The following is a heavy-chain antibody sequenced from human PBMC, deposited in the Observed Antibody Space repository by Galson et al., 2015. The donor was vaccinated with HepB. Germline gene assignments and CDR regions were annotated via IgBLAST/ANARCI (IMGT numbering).Heavy chain of an antibody. D-gene: IGHD3-3*01. J-gene: IGHJ4*02. CDR1: GFTFTIYA. V-gene: IGHV3-64D*06. Sequence: SLRLSCAASGFTFTIYAMYWVRQAPGKGLEYVSGISGNGEATSFADSVKDRFTISRDDSKNTLYLQLTSLRSEDTAVYYCVRGSGFWGGFSVFEHWGRGTLVTVSS. CDR2: ISGNGEAT. CDR3: VRGSGFWGGFSVFEH.